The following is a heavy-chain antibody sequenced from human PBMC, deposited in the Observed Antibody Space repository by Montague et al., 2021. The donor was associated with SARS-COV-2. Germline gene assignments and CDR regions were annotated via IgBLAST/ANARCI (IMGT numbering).Heavy chain of an antibody. V-gene: IGHV4-59*12. J-gene: IGHJ5*02. CDR3: ARAIEAPENWFDP. CDR1: GGSIRNYF. CDR2: IYYTGST. Sequence: SETLSLTCTVSGGSIRNYFWSWIRQPPGKGLEWIGYIYYTGSTNYNPSLKSRVTMSISMSENQFSLKLNSVTAADTAVYYCARAIEAPENWFDPWGQGTLVTVSS. D-gene: IGHD5-24*01.